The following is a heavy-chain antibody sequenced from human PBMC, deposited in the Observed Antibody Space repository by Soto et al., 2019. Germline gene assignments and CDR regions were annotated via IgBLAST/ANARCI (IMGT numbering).Heavy chain of an antibody. CDR1: CDSISSYY. J-gene: IGHJ4*02. CDR2: LYYGRSA. CDR3: ARGYPVHSAYFDY. Sequence: PLETLSLTWAVACDSISSYYCIRILQPPGKGLESIGYLYYGRSANYNPSLKSRVTLSVDTSTNQCSLTLSSVTAADPAVYYCARGYPVHSAYFDYWGQGILVTVSS. D-gene: IGHD1-26*01. V-gene: IGHV4-59*01.